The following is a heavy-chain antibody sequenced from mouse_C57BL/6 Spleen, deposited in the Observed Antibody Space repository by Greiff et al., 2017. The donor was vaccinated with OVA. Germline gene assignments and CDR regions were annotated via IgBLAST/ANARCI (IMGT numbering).Heavy chain of an antibody. Sequence: DVMLVESGGDLVKPGGSLKLSCAASGFTFSSYGMSWVRQTTDKRLEWVATISSGGSYTYYPDSVKGRFTISRDNAKNTLYLQMSSLKSEDTAMYYCARHDPSPPDFDYWGQGTTLTVSS. J-gene: IGHJ2*01. CDR2: ISSGGSYT. V-gene: IGHV5-6*02. CDR3: ARHDPSPPDFDY. CDR1: GFTFSSYG.